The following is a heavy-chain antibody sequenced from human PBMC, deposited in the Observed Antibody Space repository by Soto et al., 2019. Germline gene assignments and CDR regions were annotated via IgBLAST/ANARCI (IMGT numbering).Heavy chain of an antibody. V-gene: IGHV4-38-2*01. Sequence: ASETLSLTCAVSGYSITNGYYWGWIRQPPGMGLEWIGSIYHSGSTSYNPSLRSRVTISVVTSRNQFSLKLRSVTAADTAMYYCARGEEAFFYYGLDVWGQGITVTVSS. CDR3: ARGEEAFFYYGLDV. CDR1: GYSITNGYY. J-gene: IGHJ6*02. CDR2: IYHSGST.